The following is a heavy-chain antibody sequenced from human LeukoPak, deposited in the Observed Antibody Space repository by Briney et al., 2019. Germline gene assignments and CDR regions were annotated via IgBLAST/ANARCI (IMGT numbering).Heavy chain of an antibody. CDR3: ASSMWTGSYFVY. V-gene: IGHV4-38-2*02. CDR1: GYSISSGYY. D-gene: IGHD3/OR15-3a*01. J-gene: IGHJ4*02. CDR2: IYHSGST. Sequence: SETLSLTCTVSGYSISSGYYWGWIRQPPGKGLEWIGSIYHSGSTYYNPSLKSRVTISVDTSKNQFSLKLSSVTAADTAVYYCASSMWTGSYFVYWGQGTLVTVSS.